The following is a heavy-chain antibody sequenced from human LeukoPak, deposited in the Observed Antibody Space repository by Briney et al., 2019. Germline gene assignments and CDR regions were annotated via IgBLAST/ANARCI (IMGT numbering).Heavy chain of an antibody. Sequence: SVKVSCKASGGTISSYAISWVRQAPGQGLEWMGGIIPIFGTANYAQKFQGRVTITADESTSTAYMELSSLRSEDTAVYYCARVGAICSSTSCYHYFQHWGQGTLVTVSS. CDR2: IIPIFGTA. D-gene: IGHD2-2*01. CDR3: ARVGAICSSTSCYHYFQH. CDR1: GGTISSYA. J-gene: IGHJ1*01. V-gene: IGHV1-69*13.